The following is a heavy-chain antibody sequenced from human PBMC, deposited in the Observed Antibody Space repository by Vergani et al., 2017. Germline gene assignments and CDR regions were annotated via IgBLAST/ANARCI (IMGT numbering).Heavy chain of an antibody. CDR3: EGDATVYRYSGSYGRY. CDR1: GYTFTSYG. D-gene: IGHD1-26*01. Sequence: QVQLVQSGAEVKKPGASVKVSCKASGYTFTSYGISWVRQAPGQGLELMGWISAYNGNTNYAQKLQGRVTMTTDTSTSTAYMELRSLRSDDTAVYYCEGDATVYRYSGSYGRYWGQGTLVTVSS. J-gene: IGHJ4*02. CDR2: ISAYNGNT. V-gene: IGHV1-18*01.